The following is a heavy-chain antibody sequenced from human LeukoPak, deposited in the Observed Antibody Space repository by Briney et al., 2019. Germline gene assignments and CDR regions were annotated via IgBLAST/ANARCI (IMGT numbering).Heavy chain of an antibody. CDR2: ISAYNGNT. Sequence: ASVKVSCKASGYTFTSYGISWVRQAPGQGLEWMGWISAYNGNTNYAQKLQGRVTMTTDTSTSTAYMKLRSRRSDDTAVYYCARSGPYDSSGYCYDYWGQGTLVTVSS. D-gene: IGHD3-22*01. CDR3: ARSGPYDSSGYCYDY. J-gene: IGHJ4*02. V-gene: IGHV1-18*01. CDR1: GYTFTSYG.